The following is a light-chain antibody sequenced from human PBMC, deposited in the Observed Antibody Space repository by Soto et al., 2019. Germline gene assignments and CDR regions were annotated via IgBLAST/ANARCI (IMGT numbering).Light chain of an antibody. J-gene: IGKJ4*02. CDR2: AAS. CDR1: QGVSMY. V-gene: IGKV1-9*01. Sequence: IQLTQSPSSLSASVGDRVTITCRASQGVSMYLAWYQQKPGKAPNLLIYAASTLQSGVPSRFSGSGSGTDFTLTISSLQPEDFATYYCQQLNTYPLTFGGGTKVEIK. CDR3: QQLNTYPLT.